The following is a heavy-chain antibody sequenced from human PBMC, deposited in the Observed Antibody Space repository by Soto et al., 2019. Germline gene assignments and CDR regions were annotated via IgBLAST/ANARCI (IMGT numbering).Heavy chain of an antibody. J-gene: IGHJ4*02. CDR2: ISAHNGNT. CDR3: ARGRYGDY. D-gene: IGHD1-1*01. Sequence: QVHLVQSGAEVKKPGASVKVSCQASGYAFTTYGITWVRQAPGQGLEWMGWISAHNGNTNYAQKLQGRVTVNRDTSTSTAYMELRSVRSDDTAVYDCARGRYGDYWGQGALVTVSS. CDR1: GYAFTTYG. V-gene: IGHV1-18*01.